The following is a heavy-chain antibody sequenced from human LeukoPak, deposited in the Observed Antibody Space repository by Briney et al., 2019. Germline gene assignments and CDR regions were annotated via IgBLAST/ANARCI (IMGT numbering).Heavy chain of an antibody. CDR2: ISGSGGST. CDR3: AKDQSRLRYFDWFDY. Sequence: GGSLRLSCAASGFTFSSYAMSWVRQAPGKGLEWVSAISGSGGSTYYADSVKGRFTISRDNSKNTLYLQMNSLRAEDTAVYYCAKDQSRLRYFDWFDYWGQGTLVPVSS. V-gene: IGHV3-23*01. D-gene: IGHD3-9*01. J-gene: IGHJ4*02. CDR1: GFTFSSYA.